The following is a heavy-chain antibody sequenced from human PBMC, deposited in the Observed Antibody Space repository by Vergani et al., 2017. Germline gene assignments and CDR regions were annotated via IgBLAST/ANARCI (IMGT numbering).Heavy chain of an antibody. CDR3: AKVCGSTSCPYGGGAFDV. Sequence: QLLESGGGLIQPGGSLRLSCAASGFTFNSYAMTWVRQAPGKGLEWVSGINNNCGSTYYADSVKGRFTISRDNSKNTLYLQMTYLRAEDTATYYCAKVCGSTSCPYGGGAFDVWGHGTMVTVSS. J-gene: IGHJ3*01. V-gene: IGHV3-23*01. CDR1: GFTFNSYA. CDR2: INNNCGST. D-gene: IGHD2-2*01.